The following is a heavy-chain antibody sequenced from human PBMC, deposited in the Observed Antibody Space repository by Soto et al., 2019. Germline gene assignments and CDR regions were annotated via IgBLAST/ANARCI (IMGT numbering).Heavy chain of an antibody. V-gene: IGHV1-2*02. CDR1: GDTFTGNY. Sequence: ASVDGSCKASGDTFTGNYMHWARQAPGQGRGWMGWINANSGGTNYAQKFQGRVTMTRDTFISTAYMEMSRLRSEGTAVYYCERSLSHIVVVPAARAAGMDVWGQGTTVTVSS. J-gene: IGHJ6*02. D-gene: IGHD2-2*01. CDR3: ERSLSHIVVVPAARAAGMDV. CDR2: INANSGGT.